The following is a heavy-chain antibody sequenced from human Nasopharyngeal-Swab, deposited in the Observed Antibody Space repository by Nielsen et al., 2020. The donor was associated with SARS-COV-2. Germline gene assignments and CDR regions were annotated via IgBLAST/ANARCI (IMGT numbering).Heavy chain of an antibody. CDR3: ARASVAGTYYYYYGMDV. D-gene: IGHD6-19*01. CDR1: GFTFSSYA. J-gene: IGHJ6*02. CDR2: ISGTAGDT. Sequence: GESLKISCAASGFTFSSYAMSWVRQAPGKGLEWVSAISGTAGDTYYPGSVKGRFTISRENAKNSLYLQMNSLRAGDTAVYYCARASVAGTYYYYYGMDVWGQGTTVTVSS. V-gene: IGHV3-13*01.